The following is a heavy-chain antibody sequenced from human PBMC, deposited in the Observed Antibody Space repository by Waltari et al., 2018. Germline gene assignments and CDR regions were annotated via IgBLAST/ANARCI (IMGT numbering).Heavy chain of an antibody. CDR2: ISWNSGSI. CDR1: GFTFDDYA. J-gene: IGHJ4*02. V-gene: IGHV3-9*03. D-gene: IGHD6-13*01. CDR3: AKEGGSAAAGNYFDY. Sequence: EVQLVESGGGLVQPGRSLRLSCAASGFTFDDYAMHWVRHAPGKGLEWVSGISWNSGSIGYADSVKGRFTISRDNAKNSLYLQMNSLRAEDMALYYCAKEGGSAAAGNYFDYWGQGTLVTVSS.